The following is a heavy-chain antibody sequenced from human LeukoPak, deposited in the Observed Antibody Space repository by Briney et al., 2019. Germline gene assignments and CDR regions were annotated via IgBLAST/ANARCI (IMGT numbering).Heavy chain of an antibody. Sequence: PGGSLRLSCAAAGFSVSSNYMNWVRQAPGKWLEWVSAIYTGGTTYYADSVKGRFTISRDNSKNTLYLQMNSLRAEDTAVYYCARDKLGSGYSSDFDYWGQGTLVTVSS. CDR2: IYTGGTT. J-gene: IGHJ4*02. D-gene: IGHD6-19*01. V-gene: IGHV3-66*02. CDR3: ARDKLGSGYSSDFDY. CDR1: GFSVSSNY.